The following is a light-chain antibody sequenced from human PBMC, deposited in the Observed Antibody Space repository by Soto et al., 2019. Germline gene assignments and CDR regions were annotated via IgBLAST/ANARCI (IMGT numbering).Light chain of an antibody. V-gene: IGKV2-28*01. J-gene: IGKJ1*01. CDR2: LGS. CDR3: MQTLLMWT. Sequence: DIVMTQSPLSLPVTPGEPASISCRSSQSLLHSNGYTYLDWYLQRPGQSPQLLIYLGSYRDSGVPDSLSGSEGNADFRVKISSVEAGDVGVYCCMQTLLMWTLGQRPKGDIK. CDR1: QSLLHSNGYTY.